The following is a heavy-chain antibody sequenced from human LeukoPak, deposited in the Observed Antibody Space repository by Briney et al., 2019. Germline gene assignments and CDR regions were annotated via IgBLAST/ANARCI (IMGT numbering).Heavy chain of an antibody. Sequence: GGSLRLSCAASGFTFSSYSMHWVRQAPGKGLEWVAVIWYDGSNKYYADSVKGRFTISRDNSKNTLYLQMNSLRAEDTALYYCSKATPPRDGSNPDYWGQGTLVTVSS. D-gene: IGHD5-24*01. CDR1: GFTFSSYS. V-gene: IGHV3-30*02. CDR3: SKATPPRDGSNPDY. CDR2: IWYDGSNK. J-gene: IGHJ4*02.